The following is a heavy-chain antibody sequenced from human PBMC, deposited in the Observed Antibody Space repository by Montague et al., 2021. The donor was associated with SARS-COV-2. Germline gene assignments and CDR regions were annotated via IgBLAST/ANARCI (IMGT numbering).Heavy chain of an antibody. Sequence: CAISGDSVSSHRVAWGGLTQSPSSATEWVCRIYYRKKWYSDYAPSVRGRLTVNPDASKNEFSLELNYATPEDTAVYYCVRYSGWFYFDFWGQGTLVTVSS. CDR1: GDSVSSHRVA. CDR2: IYYRKKWYS. J-gene: IGHJ4*02. CDR3: VRYSGWFYFDF. V-gene: IGHV6-1*01. D-gene: IGHD6-19*01.